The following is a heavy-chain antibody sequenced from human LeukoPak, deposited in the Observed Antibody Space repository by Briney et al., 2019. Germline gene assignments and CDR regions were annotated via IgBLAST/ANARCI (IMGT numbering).Heavy chain of an antibody. CDR1: GGSFSGYY. V-gene: IGHV4-34*01. J-gene: IGHJ5*02. CDR2: INHSGST. CDR3: ARDLYGDYGTFRRFGRFDP. D-gene: IGHD4-17*01. Sequence: SETLSLTCAIYGGSFSGYYWSWIRQPPGKGLEWIGEINHSGSTNYNPSLKSRVTISVDTSKNQFSLKLSSVTAADTAVYYCARDLYGDYGTFRRFGRFDPWGQGTLVTVSS.